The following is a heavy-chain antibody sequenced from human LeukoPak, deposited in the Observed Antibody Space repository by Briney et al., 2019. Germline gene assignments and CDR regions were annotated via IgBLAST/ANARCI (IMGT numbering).Heavy chain of an antibody. Sequence: SVKVSCKASGGTFSSYAISWVRQAPGQGLEWMGGIIPIFGTANYAQKFQGRVTITTDESTSTAYMELSSLRSEDTAVYYCARGVVVPAAMGADHWGQGTLVTVSS. CDR2: IIPIFGTA. CDR1: GGTFSSYA. J-gene: IGHJ4*02. V-gene: IGHV1-69*05. D-gene: IGHD2-2*01. CDR3: ARGVVVPAAMGADH.